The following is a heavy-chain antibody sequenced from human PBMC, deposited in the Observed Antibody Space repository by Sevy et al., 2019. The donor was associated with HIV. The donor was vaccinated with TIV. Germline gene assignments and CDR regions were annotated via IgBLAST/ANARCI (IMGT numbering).Heavy chain of an antibody. CDR3: ARDARIGYDGMDV. D-gene: IGHD2-15*01. CDR2: ISSSSSYI. J-gene: IGHJ6*02. CDR1: GFTFSSYS. V-gene: IGHV3-21*01. Sequence: GGSLRLSCAASGFTFSSYSMNWVRQAPGKGLEWVSSISSSSSYIYYADSVKGRFTISRDNAKNSLYLQMNSLRAEDTAVYYCARDARIGYDGMDVWGQGTTVTVSS.